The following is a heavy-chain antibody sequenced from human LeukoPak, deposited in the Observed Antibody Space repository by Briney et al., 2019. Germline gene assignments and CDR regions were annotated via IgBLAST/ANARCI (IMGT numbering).Heavy chain of an antibody. Sequence: PGGSLRLSCAASGFTVSSNYMSWVRQAPGKRLEWVSVIYSGGSTYYADSVKGRFTISRHNSKNTLYLQMNSLRAEDTAVYYCASGSPDYGDYAFDYWGQGTLVTVSS. CDR1: GFTVSSNY. CDR3: ASGSPDYGDYAFDY. D-gene: IGHD4-17*01. CDR2: IYSGGST. V-gene: IGHV3-53*04. J-gene: IGHJ4*02.